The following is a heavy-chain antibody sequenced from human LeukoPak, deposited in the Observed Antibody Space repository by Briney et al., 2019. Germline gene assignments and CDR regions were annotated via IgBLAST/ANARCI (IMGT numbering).Heavy chain of an antibody. Sequence: GGSLRLSCAASGFTFSSYSMNWVRQAPGKGLEWVSSISSSSSYIYYADSVKGRFTISRDNAKNSLYLQMNSLRAEDTAVYYCARGFVVVPAAMSYWGQGTLVTVSS. CDR1: GFTFSSYS. J-gene: IGHJ4*02. CDR2: ISSSSSYI. CDR3: ARGFVVVPAAMSY. D-gene: IGHD2-2*01. V-gene: IGHV3-21*01.